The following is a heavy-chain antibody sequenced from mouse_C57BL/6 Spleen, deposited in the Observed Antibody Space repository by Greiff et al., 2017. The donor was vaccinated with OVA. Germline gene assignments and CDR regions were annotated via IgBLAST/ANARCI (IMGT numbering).Heavy chain of an antibody. CDR2: ISYDGSN. J-gene: IGHJ4*01. D-gene: IGHD2-5*01. CDR3: ARGAYYSNYYYAMDY. V-gene: IGHV3-6*01. CDR1: GYSITSGYY. Sequence: DVKLQESGPGLVKPSQSLSLTCSVTGYSITSGYYWNWIRQFPGNKLEWMGYISYDGSNNYNPSLKNRISITRDTSKNQFFLKLNSVTTEDTATYYCARGAYYSNYYYAMDYWGQGTSVTVSS.